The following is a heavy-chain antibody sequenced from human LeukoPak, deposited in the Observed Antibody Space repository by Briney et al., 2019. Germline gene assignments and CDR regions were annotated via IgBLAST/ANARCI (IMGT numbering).Heavy chain of an antibody. CDR1: GITLSNYG. CDR2: ISDSGGST. J-gene: IGHJ4*02. CDR3: ARMIRAAPGKGYFDY. Sequence: GGSLRLSCAVSGITLSNYGMSWVRQAPGKGLEWVAGISDSGGSTNYADSVKGRFTISRDNPKNTLYLQMNSLRAEDTAIYYCARMIRAAPGKGYFDYWGQGTLVTVSS. D-gene: IGHD6-13*01. V-gene: IGHV3-23*01.